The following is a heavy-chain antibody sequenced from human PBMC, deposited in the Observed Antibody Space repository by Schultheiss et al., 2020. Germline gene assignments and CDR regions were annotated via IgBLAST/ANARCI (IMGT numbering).Heavy chain of an antibody. CDR3: ARSWVGATLFDY. CDR1: GFTFSSYG. D-gene: IGHD1-26*01. CDR2: IWYDGSNK. V-gene: IGHV3-33*01. Sequence: GESLRLSCAASGFTFSSYGMHWVRQAPGKGLEWVAVIWYDGSNKYYADSVKGRFTTSRDNARNSLYLQMNSLRDEDTAVYYCARSWVGATLFDYWGQGTLVTVSS. J-gene: IGHJ4*02.